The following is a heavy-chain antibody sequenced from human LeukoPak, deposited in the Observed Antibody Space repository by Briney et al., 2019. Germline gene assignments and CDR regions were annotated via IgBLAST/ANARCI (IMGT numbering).Heavy chain of an antibody. CDR1: GYTFTGYY. CDR2: INPNSGGT. Sequence: ASVRVSCKASGYTFTGYYIHWVRQAPGQGLEWMGWINPNSGGTKYAQKFQGRVSVTRDTSISTVYMELSRLTYDDTAVYYCARNLGYCSGGSCSFWFDPWGQGTLVTVSS. V-gene: IGHV1-2*02. J-gene: IGHJ5*02. D-gene: IGHD2-15*01. CDR3: ARNLGYCSGGSCSFWFDP.